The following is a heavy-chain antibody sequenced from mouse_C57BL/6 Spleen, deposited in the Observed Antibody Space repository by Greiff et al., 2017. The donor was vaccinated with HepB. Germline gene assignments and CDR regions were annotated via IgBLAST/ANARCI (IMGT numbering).Heavy chain of an antibody. CDR3: ARWGIYYDYDEGYWYFDV. CDR1: GYAFSSSW. D-gene: IGHD2-4*01. Sequence: VQLQQSGPELVKPGASVKISCKASGYAFSSSWMNWVKQRPGKGLEWIGRIYPGDGDTNYNGKFKGKATLTADKSSSTAYMQLSSLTSEDSAVYFCARWGIYYDYDEGYWYFDVWGTGTTVTVSS. V-gene: IGHV1-82*01. CDR2: IYPGDGDT. J-gene: IGHJ1*03.